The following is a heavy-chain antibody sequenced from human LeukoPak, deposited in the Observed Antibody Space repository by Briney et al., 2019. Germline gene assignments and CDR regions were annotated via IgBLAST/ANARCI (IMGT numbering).Heavy chain of an antibody. V-gene: IGHV4-39*01. CDR2: IYYSGST. D-gene: IGHD1-26*01. Sequence: PSETLSLTCTVSGGSISSYYWGWIRQPPGKGLEWIGSIYYSGSTYYNPSLKSRVTISVDTSKNQFSLKLSSVTAADTAVYYCATGYSGSYPRWGQGTLVTVSS. CDR1: GGSISSYY. J-gene: IGHJ4*02. CDR3: ATGYSGSYPR.